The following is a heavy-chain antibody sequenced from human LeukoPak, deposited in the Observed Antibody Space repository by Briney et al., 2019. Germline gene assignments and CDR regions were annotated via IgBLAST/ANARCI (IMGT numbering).Heavy chain of an antibody. D-gene: IGHD3-16*02. Sequence: SETLSLTWAVSGGSLISTTYYWGWIRQPPGQGLEWIGSIYYSGSTYYNPSLKSRVTVSVDMSKNQFSLQLSSVTAADTAVYYCARAPRTGAWDMITFGGVIVHGDAFDFWGQGTMVTVSS. J-gene: IGHJ3*01. CDR1: GGSLISTTYY. CDR2: IYYSGST. V-gene: IGHV4-39*07. CDR3: ARAPRTGAWDMITFGGVIVHGDAFDF.